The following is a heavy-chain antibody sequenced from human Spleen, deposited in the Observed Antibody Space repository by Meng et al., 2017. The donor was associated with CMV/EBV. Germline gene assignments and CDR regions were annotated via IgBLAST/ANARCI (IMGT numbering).Heavy chain of an antibody. V-gene: IGHV5-51*01. J-gene: IGHJ6*02. D-gene: IGHD2-15*01. CDR2: IYPGDSDT. Sequence: GGSLRLSCKGSGYRFTNYWIGWVRQMPGKGLEWMGIIYPGDSDTRYSPSFQGQVTISADNSVTTAYLQWTSLQASDTAMYYCARHKYCSGGSCWSDYHYGMDVWGQGTTVSVSS. CDR3: ARHKYCSGGSCWSDYHYGMDV. CDR1: GYRFTNYW.